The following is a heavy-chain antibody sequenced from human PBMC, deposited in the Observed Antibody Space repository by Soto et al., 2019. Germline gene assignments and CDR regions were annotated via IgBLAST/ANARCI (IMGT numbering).Heavy chain of an antibody. CDR3: ARDQREYYYDSSGLNWFDP. CDR1: VGSISSYY. J-gene: IGHJ5*02. V-gene: IGHV4-59*01. Sequence: SETLSLTCTVSVGSISSYYWSWIRQRPGKGLEWIGYIYYSGSTNYNPSLKSRVTISVDTSKNQFSLKLSSVTAADTAVYYCARDQREYYYDSSGLNWFDPWGQGTLVTVSS. CDR2: IYYSGST. D-gene: IGHD3-22*01.